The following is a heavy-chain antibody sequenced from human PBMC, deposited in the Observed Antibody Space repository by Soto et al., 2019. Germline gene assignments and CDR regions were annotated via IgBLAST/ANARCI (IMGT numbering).Heavy chain of an antibody. CDR2: VSGNGGNT. V-gene: IGHV3-23*01. CDR3: AKDRMGASGWLDP. Sequence: GGSLRLSCVASGFSFSSYTMNWVRQAPGKGLEWVSGVSGNGGNTYYADSVKGRFSISRDNSKNTLYLQLNSLRAEDTAIYYCAKDRMGASGWLDPWGQGTPVTVSS. CDR1: GFSFSSYT. D-gene: IGHD1-26*01. J-gene: IGHJ5*02.